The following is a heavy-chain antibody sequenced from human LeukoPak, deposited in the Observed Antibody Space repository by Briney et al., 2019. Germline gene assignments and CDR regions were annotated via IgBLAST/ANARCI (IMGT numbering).Heavy chain of an antibody. CDR3: ARGGIRGVILPNDY. D-gene: IGHD3-10*01. V-gene: IGHV3-53*01. CDR1: GFTVSSNY. CDR2: IYNAGDR. J-gene: IGHJ4*02. Sequence: GGSLRLSCAASGFTVSSNYTSWVRQAPGKGLEWVSVIYNAGDRYYADSVKGRFTISRENAKNSLYLQMNSLGAGDTAVYFCARGGIRGVILPNDYWGQGTLVTVSS.